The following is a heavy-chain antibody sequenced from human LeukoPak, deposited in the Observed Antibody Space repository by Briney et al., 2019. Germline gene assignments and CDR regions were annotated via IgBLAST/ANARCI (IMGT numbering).Heavy chain of an antibody. D-gene: IGHD6-6*01. Sequence: GESLKIPCKGSGYSFTSYWIGWVRQMPGKGLECMGIIDPGDSDTRYSPSFQGQVTISADKSISTAYLQWSSLKASDTAMYYCARYGSSSGADYWGQGTLVTVSS. CDR2: IDPGDSDT. CDR1: GYSFTSYW. CDR3: ARYGSSSGADY. J-gene: IGHJ4*02. V-gene: IGHV5-51*01.